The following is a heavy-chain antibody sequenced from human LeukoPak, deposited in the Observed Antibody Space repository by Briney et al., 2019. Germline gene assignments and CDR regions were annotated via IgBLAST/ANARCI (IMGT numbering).Heavy chain of an antibody. D-gene: IGHD3-22*01. V-gene: IGHV3-23*01. CDR2: ISGSGGST. J-gene: IGHJ4*02. CDR3: AKDTYYDSSGYYGY. Sequence: GGPLRLSCAASGFTFSSYAMSWVRQAPGKGLEWVSAISGSGGSTYYADSVKGRFTISRDNSKNTLYLQMNSLGAEDTAVYYCAKDTYYDSSGYYGYWGQGTLVTVSS. CDR1: GFTFSSYA.